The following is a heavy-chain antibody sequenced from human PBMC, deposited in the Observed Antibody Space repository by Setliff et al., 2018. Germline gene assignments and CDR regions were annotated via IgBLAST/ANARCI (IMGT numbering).Heavy chain of an antibody. V-gene: IGHV4-61*10. CDR2: IFLTGST. CDR1: GESIDSVATGNHY. D-gene: IGHD7-27*01. Sequence: PSETLSLTCIVSGESIDSVATGNHYWNWIRQPVGKGLEWIGHIFLTGSTDYDPSFRSRATISLDMSKNEFYLKLTSVTAADTAAYYCARYTPKLPELGIYGWFDYWGQGTPVTVSS. CDR3: ARYTPKLPELGIYGWFDY. J-gene: IGHJ4*02.